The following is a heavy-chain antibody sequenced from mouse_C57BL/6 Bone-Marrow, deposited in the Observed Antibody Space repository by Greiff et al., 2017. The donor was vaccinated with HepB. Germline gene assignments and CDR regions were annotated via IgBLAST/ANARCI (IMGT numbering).Heavy chain of an antibody. D-gene: IGHD1-1*01. CDR1: GFPFSDYG. Sequence: EVKLMESGGALLNPGGSLKSPCPALGFPFSDYGMPWVRQAPEKGWEWFAYFSSGSSTIYYADTVKGRFTISRDNAKNTLFLQMTSLRSEDTAMYYCARDYYGSSYWYFDVWGTGTTVTVSS. CDR2: FSSGSSTI. V-gene: IGHV5-17*01. CDR3: ARDYYGSSYWYFDV. J-gene: IGHJ1*03.